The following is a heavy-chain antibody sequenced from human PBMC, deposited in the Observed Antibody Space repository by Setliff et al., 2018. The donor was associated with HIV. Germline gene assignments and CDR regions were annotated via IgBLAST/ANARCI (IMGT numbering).Heavy chain of an antibody. CDR3: ARGYSSSYYFDY. Sequence: PSETLSLTCTVSGGSISSGSNYWSWIRQPAGKGLEWIGEINHSGRINCNPSLKSRVTVSVDTSKNQFSLKLSSVTAADTAVYYCARGYSSSYYFDYWGQGTLVTVSS. D-gene: IGHD5-18*01. CDR1: GGSISSGSNY. CDR2: INHSGRI. V-gene: IGHV4-61*10. J-gene: IGHJ4*02.